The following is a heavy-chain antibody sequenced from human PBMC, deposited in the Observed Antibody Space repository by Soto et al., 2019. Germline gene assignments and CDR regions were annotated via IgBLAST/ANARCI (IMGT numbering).Heavy chain of an antibody. Sequence: QVLLQESGPGLVKSSQTLSLTCTVSGGSISRGDYSWSWVRQSPGKGLEWIGHIYNSGITYYNPSLKSRVVISIDTSRNQFSLRLNSLTAADRAVYFCARGVTVFGLVSRFWFDPWGQGTVVTVSS. CDR1: GGSISRGDYS. J-gene: IGHJ5*02. CDR3: ARGVTVFGLVSRFWFDP. D-gene: IGHD3-3*01. CDR2: IYNSGIT. V-gene: IGHV4-30-4*01.